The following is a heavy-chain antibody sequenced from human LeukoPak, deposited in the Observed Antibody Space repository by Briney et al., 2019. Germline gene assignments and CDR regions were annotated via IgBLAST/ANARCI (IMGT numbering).Heavy chain of an antibody. Sequence: GGSLRLSCAASGFTFSTYAMSWVRQAPGKGLEWLSTIGGGGRDTFYADSVKGRFTVSRDNSKNTLYLQMSSLRAEDTAVYYCARRSSGYYSRMMTPSDYWGQGTLVTVSS. CDR1: GFTFSTYA. CDR3: ARRSSGYYSRMMTPSDY. J-gene: IGHJ4*02. V-gene: IGHV3-23*01. D-gene: IGHD3-22*01. CDR2: IGGGGRDT.